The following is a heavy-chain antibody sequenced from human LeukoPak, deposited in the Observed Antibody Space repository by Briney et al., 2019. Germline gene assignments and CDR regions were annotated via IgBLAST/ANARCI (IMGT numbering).Heavy chain of an antibody. CDR3: ASQYYDILTGYYSGLFDY. J-gene: IGHJ4*02. Sequence: SETLSLTCTVSGGSISSSRYYWGWIRQPPGKGLEWIGSIYYSGSTYYNPSLKSRVTISVDTSKNQFSLKLSSVTAADTAVYYCASQYYDILTGYYSGLFDYWGQGTLVTVSS. D-gene: IGHD3-9*01. CDR2: IYYSGST. V-gene: IGHV4-39*01. CDR1: GGSISSSRYY.